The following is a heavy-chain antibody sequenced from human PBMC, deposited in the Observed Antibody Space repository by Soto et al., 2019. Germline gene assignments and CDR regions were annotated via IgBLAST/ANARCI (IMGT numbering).Heavy chain of an antibody. Sequence: QVQLVESGGGVVQPGRSLRLSCAASGFTFSSYGMHWVRQAPGKGLEWVAVIWYDGSNKYYADSVKGRFTISRDNSKNTLELQMNRLRAEDTAVYYCARLADDFWSGYYPYYYYYMDVWGKGTTVTVSS. J-gene: IGHJ6*03. CDR2: IWYDGSNK. V-gene: IGHV3-33*01. CDR3: ARLADDFWSGYYPYYYYYMDV. CDR1: GFTFSSYG. D-gene: IGHD3-3*01.